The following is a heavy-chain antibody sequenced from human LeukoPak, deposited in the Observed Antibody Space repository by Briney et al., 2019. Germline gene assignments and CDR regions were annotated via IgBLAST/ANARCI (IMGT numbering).Heavy chain of an antibody. Sequence: GGSLRLSCAASGFTFSSYSMNWVRQAPGKGLEWVSYISSSSTIYYADSVKGRFTISRDNAKTSLYLQMNSLRAEDTAVYYCAREGGLATPFDSWGQGTLVTVSS. J-gene: IGHJ4*02. CDR1: GFTFSSYS. CDR2: ISSSSTI. D-gene: IGHD6-19*01. CDR3: AREGGLATPFDS. V-gene: IGHV3-48*01.